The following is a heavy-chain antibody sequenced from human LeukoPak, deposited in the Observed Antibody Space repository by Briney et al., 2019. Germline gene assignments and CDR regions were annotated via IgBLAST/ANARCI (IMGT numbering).Heavy chain of an antibody. CDR2: IIPILGIA. CDR3: AAHIVVVLSATDY. D-gene: IGHD2-15*01. V-gene: IGHV1-69*02. Sequence: ASVKVSCKASGGTFSSYTISWVRQAPGQGLEWMGRIIPILGIANYAQKFQGRVTITADKSTSTAYMELSSLRSEDTAVYYCAAHIVVVLSATDYWGQGTLVTVSS. CDR1: GGTFSSYT. J-gene: IGHJ4*02.